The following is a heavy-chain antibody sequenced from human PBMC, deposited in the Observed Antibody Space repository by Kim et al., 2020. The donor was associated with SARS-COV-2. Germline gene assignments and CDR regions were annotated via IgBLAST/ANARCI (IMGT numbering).Heavy chain of an antibody. V-gene: IGHV3-21*01. D-gene: IGHD5-18*01. Sequence: GGSLRLSCAASGFTFSSYSMNWVRQAPGKGLEWVSSISSSSSYIYYADSVKGRFTISRDNAKNSLYLQMNSLRAEDTAVYYCARDGATQLWVLPTDPFDYWGQGTLVTVSS. CDR3: ARDGATQLWVLPTDPFDY. CDR2: ISSSSSYI. CDR1: GFTFSSYS. J-gene: IGHJ4*02.